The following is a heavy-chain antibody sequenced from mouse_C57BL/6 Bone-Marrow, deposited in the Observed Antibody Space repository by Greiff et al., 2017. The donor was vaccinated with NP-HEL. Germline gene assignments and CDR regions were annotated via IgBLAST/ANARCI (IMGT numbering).Heavy chain of an antibody. CDR2: ISSGGSYT. CDR3: ARHDLLGAMDY. D-gene: IGHD2-1*01. J-gene: IGHJ4*01. CDR1: GFTFSSYG. Sequence: EVKLMESGGDLVKPGGSLKLSCAASGFTFSSYGMSWVRQTPYKRLEWVATISSGGSYTYYPDSVKGRFTISRDNAKNTLYLQMSSLKSEDTAMYYCARHDLLGAMDYWGQGTSVTVSS. V-gene: IGHV5-6*01.